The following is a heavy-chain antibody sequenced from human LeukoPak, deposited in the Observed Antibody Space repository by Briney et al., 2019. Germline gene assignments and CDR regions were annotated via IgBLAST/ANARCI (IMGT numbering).Heavy chain of an antibody. CDR2: INHSGST. J-gene: IGHJ4*02. CDR1: GGSFSGYY. Sequence: SETLSLTCAVYGGSFSGYYWSWIRQPPGKGLEWIGEINHSGSTNYNPSLKSRVTISVDTSKNQFSLKLSSVTAADTAVYYCARVGIAARTTSFDYWGQGTLVTVSS. V-gene: IGHV4-34*01. D-gene: IGHD6-6*01. CDR3: ARVGIAARTTSFDY.